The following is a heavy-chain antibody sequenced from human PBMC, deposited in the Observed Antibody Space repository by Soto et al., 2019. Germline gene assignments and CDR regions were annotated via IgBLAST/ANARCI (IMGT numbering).Heavy chain of an antibody. CDR1: GYSSTSYW. V-gene: IGHV5-51*01. J-gene: IGHJ4*02. D-gene: IGHD3-22*01. CDR3: ARQGHPTNYYDSSGSPPMDFDY. CDR2: IYPGDSDT. Sequence: PGESLKISCRGSGYSSTSYWIGWVRKMPGKGLEWMGIIYPGDSDTRYSPSFQGQVTISADKSISTAYLQWSSLKASDTAMYYCARQGHPTNYYDSSGSPPMDFDYWGQGTLVTVSS.